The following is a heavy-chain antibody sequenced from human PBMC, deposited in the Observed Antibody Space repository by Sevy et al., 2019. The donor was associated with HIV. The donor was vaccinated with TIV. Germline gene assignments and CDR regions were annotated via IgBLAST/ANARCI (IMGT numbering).Heavy chain of an antibody. CDR1: GFTFSTYW. CDR3: GREMISMVPGVPDAFDI. J-gene: IGHJ3*02. V-gene: IGHV3-74*01. D-gene: IGHD3-10*01. Sequence: GGSLRLSCAASGFTFSTYWMHWVRQVPGKGRVWVSRINSDGSNTNYADSVKGRFTTSRDNAKNTGYLQMNSLRADDTALYFCGREMISMVPGVPDAFDIWGHGTMVTVSS. CDR2: INSDGSNT.